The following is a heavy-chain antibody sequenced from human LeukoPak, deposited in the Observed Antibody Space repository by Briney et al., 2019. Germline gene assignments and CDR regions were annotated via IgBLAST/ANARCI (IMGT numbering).Heavy chain of an antibody. CDR1: GYTLTELS. CDR2: FDPEDGET. Sequence: GASVKVSCKVTGYTLTELSMHWVRQAPGKGLEWMGGFDPEDGETIYAQKFQGRVTMTEDTSTDTAYMELSSLRSEDTAVYYCATASEWELSFYAFDIWGQGTMVTVSS. D-gene: IGHD1-26*01. CDR3: ATASEWELSFYAFDI. V-gene: IGHV1-24*01. J-gene: IGHJ3*02.